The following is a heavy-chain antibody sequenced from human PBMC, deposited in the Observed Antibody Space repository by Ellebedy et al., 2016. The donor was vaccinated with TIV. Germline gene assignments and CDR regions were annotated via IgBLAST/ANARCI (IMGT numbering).Heavy chain of an antibody. D-gene: IGHD6-13*01. CDR2: INPNSGDT. CDR1: GYTFTAYY. J-gene: IGHJ4*02. CDR3: ARESIAASGTFDY. Sequence: AASVKVSCKASGYTFTAYYMHWVRQAPGQGLEWMGWINPNSGDTSSAQKFQGRVTLTRDTSSSAAYMELRRLGSDDTAVYYCARESIAASGTFDYWGQGTLVTVSP. V-gene: IGHV1-2*02.